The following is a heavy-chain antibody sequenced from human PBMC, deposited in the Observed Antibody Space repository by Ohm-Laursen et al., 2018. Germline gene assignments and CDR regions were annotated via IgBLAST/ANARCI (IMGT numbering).Heavy chain of an antibody. Sequence: SLRLSCAASGFTFSSYGMHWVRQAPGKGLEWVAVIWYDGSNKYYADSVKGRFTIPRDNSKNTLYLQMNSLRAEDTAVYYCAKDRIAARDYYYYGMDVWGQGTTVTVSS. J-gene: IGHJ6*02. V-gene: IGHV3-33*06. CDR3: AKDRIAARDYYYYGMDV. CDR1: GFTFSSYG. CDR2: IWYDGSNK. D-gene: IGHD6-13*01.